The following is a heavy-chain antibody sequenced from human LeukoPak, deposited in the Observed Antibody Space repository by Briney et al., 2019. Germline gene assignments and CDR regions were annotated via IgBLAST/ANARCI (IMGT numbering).Heavy chain of an antibody. CDR1: GGSFSGYY. CDR3: YSGLPARTYYYDTSGYYHRYYFDY. D-gene: IGHD3-22*01. Sequence: RASETLSLTCAVYGGSFSGYYWSWIRQPPGKGLECIGEINHSGSTNYNPSLKSRVTISVDTSKNQFSLKLSSVTAADTAVYYCYSGLPARTYYYDTSGYYHRYYFDYWGQGTLVTVSS. J-gene: IGHJ4*02. CDR2: INHSGST. V-gene: IGHV4-34*01.